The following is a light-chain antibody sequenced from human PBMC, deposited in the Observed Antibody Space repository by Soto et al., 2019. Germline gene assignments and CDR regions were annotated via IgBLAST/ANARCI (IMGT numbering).Light chain of an antibody. Sequence: IVLTQSPATLSLSPGERATLSYWASQSVNNNNLAWYQQKPGQAPRLLIYGGTTRATGIPARFSGSRSGTEFTLTISSLQSEDFAVYYCQQYNNWSTFGQGTKVDIK. V-gene: IGKV3-15*01. CDR3: QQYNNWST. J-gene: IGKJ1*01. CDR1: QSVNNNN. CDR2: GGT.